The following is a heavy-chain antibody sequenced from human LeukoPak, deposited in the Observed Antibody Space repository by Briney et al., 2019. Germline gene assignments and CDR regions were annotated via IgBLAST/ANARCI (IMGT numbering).Heavy chain of an antibody. Sequence: GGSLRLSCAASGFTFSSFGMHWVRQAPGKGLEWVAVISYDEINKYYADSVKGRFTISRDNSKNTLYLQMNSLRAEDTAVYYCAKDQYSNSWYRFGRFDPWGQGTLVTVSS. V-gene: IGHV3-30*18. CDR3: AKDQYSNSWYRFGRFDP. CDR2: ISYDEINK. CDR1: GFTFSSFG. J-gene: IGHJ5*02. D-gene: IGHD6-13*01.